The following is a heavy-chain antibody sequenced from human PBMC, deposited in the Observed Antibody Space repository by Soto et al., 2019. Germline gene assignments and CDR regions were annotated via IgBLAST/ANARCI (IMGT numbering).Heavy chain of an antibody. CDR2: ISSSGSTI. V-gene: IGHV3-11*04. Sequence: GGSLRLSCAASGFTFSDYYMSWIRQAPGKGLEWVSYISSSGSTIYYADSVKGRFTISRDNAKNSLYLQMNSLRAEDTAVYYCARHDYYDSSGSSYYGMDVWGQGTTVTVSS. J-gene: IGHJ6*02. CDR3: ARHDYYDSSGSSYYGMDV. D-gene: IGHD3-22*01. CDR1: GFTFSDYY.